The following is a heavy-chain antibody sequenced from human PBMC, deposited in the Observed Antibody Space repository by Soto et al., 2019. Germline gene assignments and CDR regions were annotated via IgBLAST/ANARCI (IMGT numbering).Heavy chain of an antibody. D-gene: IGHD2-15*01. CDR3: ARLDCSGGSCYPYYFEH. CDR2: IRSNGRT. J-gene: IGHJ4*02. Sequence: GGSLRLSCAASGFTFSASAMHGVRQASGKGLEWVGRIRSNGRTAYAASMQGRFTISRDDSKKTAYLQLNSLKTDDTAVYYCARLDCSGGSCYPYYFEHWGQGALVTVPS. CDR1: GFTFSASA. V-gene: IGHV3-73*01.